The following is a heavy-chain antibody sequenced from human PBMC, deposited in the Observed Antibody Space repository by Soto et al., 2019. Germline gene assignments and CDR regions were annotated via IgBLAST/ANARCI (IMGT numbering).Heavy chain of an antibody. D-gene: IGHD5-12*01. CDR1: GFTFSIYG. CDR2: SGPIVNST. CDR3: AKSEMATTPRAMDV. V-gene: IGHV3-23*01. Sequence: PGGSLRLSCTASGFTFSIYGINWVRQAPGKGLEWVSGSGPIVNSTYYADSVKGRFTISRDNSKKTLFLQMNSLRAEDTAVYYCAKSEMATTPRAMDVWGQGATVTVSS. J-gene: IGHJ6*02.